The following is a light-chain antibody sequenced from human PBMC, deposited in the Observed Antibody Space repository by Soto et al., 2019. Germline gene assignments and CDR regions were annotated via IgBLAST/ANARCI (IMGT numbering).Light chain of an antibody. CDR3: AAWDDSMNAYV. CDR1: SSNIGSRT. CDR2: SNT. J-gene: IGLJ1*01. V-gene: IGLV1-44*01. Sequence: QSVLTQTPSASGTPGQRITISCSGSSSNIGSRTVNWYQQFPGTAPNVLIYSNTQRPSGVPDRFSASTYGTTASLAIIVLQPEDDADYYCAAWDDSMNAYVFGAGTKLTVL.